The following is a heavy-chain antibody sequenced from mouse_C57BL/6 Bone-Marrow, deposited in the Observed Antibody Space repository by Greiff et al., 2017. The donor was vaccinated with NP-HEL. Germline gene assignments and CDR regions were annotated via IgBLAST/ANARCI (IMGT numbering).Heavy chain of an antibody. D-gene: IGHD2-1*01. V-gene: IGHV1-82*01. Sequence: VKLLESGPELVKPGASVKISCKASGYAFSSSWMNWVKQRPGKGLEWIGRIYPGDGDTNYNGKFKGKATLTVDKSSSTAYMQLSSLTSEDSAVYFCARGGYYDYFDYWGQGTTLTVSS. CDR2: IYPGDGDT. CDR1: GYAFSSSW. J-gene: IGHJ2*01. CDR3: ARGGYYDYFDY.